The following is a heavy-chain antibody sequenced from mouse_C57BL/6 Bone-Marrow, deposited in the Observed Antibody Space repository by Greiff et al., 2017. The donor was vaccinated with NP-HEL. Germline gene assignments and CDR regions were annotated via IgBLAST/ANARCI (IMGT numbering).Heavy chain of an antibody. CDR1: GYTFTDHT. V-gene: IGHV1-78*01. J-gene: IGHJ1*03. Sequence: VKLQESDAELVKPGASVKISCKVSGYTFTDHTIHWMKQRPEQGLEWIGYIYPRDGSTKYNEKFKGKATLTADKSSSTAYLQLNSLTSEDSAVYFCAREGGGYWYFDVWGTGTTVTVSS. CDR3: AREGGGYWYFDV. CDR2: IYPRDGST.